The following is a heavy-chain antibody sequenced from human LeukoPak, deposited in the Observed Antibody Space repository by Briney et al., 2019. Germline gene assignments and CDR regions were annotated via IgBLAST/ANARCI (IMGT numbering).Heavy chain of an antibody. D-gene: IGHD4-11*01. Sequence: PGGSLRLSCAVSGFTFSSYTMNWVRQAPGKGLEWVSSITGSSTYIYYADSVKGRFTISRDNAKNSLYLQMNNLGAEDTAVYYCARDLTVTSTCWFDLWGQETLVTVSS. J-gene: IGHJ5*02. V-gene: IGHV3-21*01. CDR2: ITGSSTYI. CDR1: GFTFSSYT. CDR3: ARDLTVTSTCWFDL.